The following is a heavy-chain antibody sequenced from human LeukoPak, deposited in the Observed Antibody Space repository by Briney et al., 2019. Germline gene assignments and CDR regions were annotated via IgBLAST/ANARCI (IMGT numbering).Heavy chain of an antibody. CDR1: GGTFSGYA. CDR3: ASAYGDYTSDIYYYGMDV. J-gene: IGHJ6*04. Sequence: GASVKVSCKASGGTFSGYAISWVRQAPGQGLEWMGGIIPIFGTANYAQKFQGRVTITADESTSTAYMELSSLRSEDTAVYYCASAYGDYTSDIYYYGMDVWGKGTTVTVSS. CDR2: IIPIFGTA. V-gene: IGHV1-69*13. D-gene: IGHD4-17*01.